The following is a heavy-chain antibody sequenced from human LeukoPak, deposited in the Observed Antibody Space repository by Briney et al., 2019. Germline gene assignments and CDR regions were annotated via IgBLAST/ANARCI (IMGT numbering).Heavy chain of an antibody. V-gene: IGHV3-48*03. J-gene: IGHJ4*02. Sequence: GGSLRLSCAASGFTFSSYEMNWVRQAPGKGLEWVSYIGSSGRNIYYADSVKGRFTIFRDNAKNSLYLQMSSLRAEDTAVYYCAREPLASQHTEYFDGWGQGTLVT. D-gene: IGHD2-2*01. CDR3: AREPLASQHTEYFDG. CDR1: GFTFSSYE. CDR2: IGSSGRNI.